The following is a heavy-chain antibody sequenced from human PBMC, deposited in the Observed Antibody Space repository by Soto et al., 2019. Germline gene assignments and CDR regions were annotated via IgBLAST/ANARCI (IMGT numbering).Heavy chain of an antibody. CDR1: GYTFTSYD. CDR2: MNPNSGNT. Sequence: QVQLVQSGAEVKKPGASVKVSCKASGYTFTSYDINWVRQATGQGLEWMGWMNPNSGNTGYAQKFQGRVTMTRNTSISTAYMELSSLRSEDTAVYYCARDLNYYDFWSGYFPFEDYWGQGTLVTVSS. J-gene: IGHJ4*02. D-gene: IGHD3-3*01. V-gene: IGHV1-8*01. CDR3: ARDLNYYDFWSGYFPFEDY.